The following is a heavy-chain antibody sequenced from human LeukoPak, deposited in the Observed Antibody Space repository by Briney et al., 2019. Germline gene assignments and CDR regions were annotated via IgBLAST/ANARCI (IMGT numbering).Heavy chain of an antibody. V-gene: IGHV3-23*01. CDR1: GFTFSSYA. D-gene: IGHD3-22*01. CDR3: AKDPTDFGSSGQTYFDY. CDR2: ISTSGGRT. J-gene: IGHJ4*02. Sequence: GGSLRLSCAASGFTFSSYAMSWVRQAPGKGLEWVSAISTSGGRTFYADSVKGRFTISRDNSKNTLYLQMNSLKAEDTAIYYCAKDPTDFGSSGQTYFDYWGQGTLVTVSS.